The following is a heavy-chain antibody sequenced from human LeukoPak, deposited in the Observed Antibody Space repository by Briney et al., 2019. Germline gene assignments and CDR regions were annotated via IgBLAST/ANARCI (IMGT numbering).Heavy chain of an antibody. V-gene: IGHV3-11*04. Sequence: PGRSLRLSCAASGFTFSDYYMSWIRQAPGKGLEWVSYISSSGSTIYYGDSVKGRFTISRDNAKNSLYLQMNSLRAEDTAVYYCARAPENGAYSSSWYYWGQGTLVTVSS. J-gene: IGHJ4*02. D-gene: IGHD6-13*01. CDR2: ISSSGSTI. CDR1: GFTFSDYY. CDR3: ARAPENGAYSSSWYY.